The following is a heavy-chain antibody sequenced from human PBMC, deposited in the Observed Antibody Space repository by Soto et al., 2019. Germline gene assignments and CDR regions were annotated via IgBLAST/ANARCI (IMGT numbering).Heavy chain of an antibody. CDR3: ARGDYYDTTGPFSDAFDI. Sequence: LRLSCAGSGFTFGDYAVSWVRQAPGKGLEWVANIKPDGSEKWYVDSVKGRFTISRDNAKNSLYLQMNSLRAEDTAVYYCARGDYYDTTGPFSDAFDIWGQGTMVTVSS. J-gene: IGHJ3*02. CDR2: IKPDGSEK. CDR1: GFTFGDYA. V-gene: IGHV3-7*04. D-gene: IGHD3-22*01.